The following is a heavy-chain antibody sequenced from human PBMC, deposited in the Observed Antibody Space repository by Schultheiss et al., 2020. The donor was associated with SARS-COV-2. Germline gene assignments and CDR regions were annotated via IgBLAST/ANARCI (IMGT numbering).Heavy chain of an antibody. D-gene: IGHD4-17*01. CDR2: ISYDGSNK. CDR3: ASSTVTTRNWYYGMDV. CDR1: GFTFSSYA. V-gene: IGHV3-30*12. J-gene: IGHJ6*02. Sequence: GGSLRLSCAASGFTFSSYAMSWVRQAPGKGLEWVAVISYDGSNKYYADSVKGRFTISRDNSKNTLYLQMNSLRAEDTAVYYCASSTVTTRNWYYGMDVWGQGTTVTVSS.